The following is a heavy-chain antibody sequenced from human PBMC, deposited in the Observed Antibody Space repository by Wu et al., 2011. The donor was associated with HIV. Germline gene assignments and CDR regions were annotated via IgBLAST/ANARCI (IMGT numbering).Heavy chain of an antibody. Sequence: QVQLVQSGAGVKKPGASVKVSCKVSGYKLTELSMHWVRQAPGKGLEWMGGFHPEDGKTIYAWKFQGRVTMTEDTSTDTAYMELRSLRSEDTAMYYCVKDRSVCRGVPPDFAMDVWGQGTTVTVSS. CDR1: GYKLTELS. CDR3: VKDRSVCRGVPPDFAMDV. CDR2: FHPEDGKT. V-gene: IGHV1-24*01. D-gene: IGHD3-10*01. J-gene: IGHJ6*02.